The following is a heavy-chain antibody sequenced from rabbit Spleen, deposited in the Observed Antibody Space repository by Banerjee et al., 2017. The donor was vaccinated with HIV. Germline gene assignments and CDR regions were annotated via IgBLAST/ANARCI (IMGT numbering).Heavy chain of an antibody. CDR2: IGAGVTYTT. CDR3: ARDSGTSFSSYGMDL. J-gene: IGHJ6*01. D-gene: IGHD8-1*01. V-gene: IGHV1S45*01. CDR1: GVSLNDKDV. Sequence: EQLEESGGGLVKPEGSLTLTCKASGVSLNDKDVMCWVRQAPGKGPEWIACIGAGVTYTTYYATWAKGRFTISKTSSTTVTLQMTSLTAADTATYFCARDSGTSFSSYGMDLWGPGTLVTVS.